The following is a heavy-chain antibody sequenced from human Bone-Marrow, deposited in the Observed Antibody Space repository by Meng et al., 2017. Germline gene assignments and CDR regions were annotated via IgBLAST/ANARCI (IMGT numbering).Heavy chain of an antibody. D-gene: IGHD4/OR15-4a*01. Sequence: ASVNVSCKGSEYPFTGYYIHWVRQAPGQGLEWMGCINPNTGGTNYAQQFQGRVTMTRDTSISMTYMELSSLISDDTAVYYCARGDGAAPPFDYWGQGTLVTVSS. CDR2: INPNTGGT. CDR1: EYPFTGYY. V-gene: IGHV1-2*02. CDR3: ARGDGAAPPFDY. J-gene: IGHJ4*02.